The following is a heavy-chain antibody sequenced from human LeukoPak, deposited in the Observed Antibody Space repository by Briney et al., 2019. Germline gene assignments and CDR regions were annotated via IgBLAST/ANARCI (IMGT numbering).Heavy chain of an antibody. CDR1: GGFISSSSYY. J-gene: IGHJ4*02. D-gene: IGHD3-10*01. Sequence: PSETLSLTCTVSGGFISSSSYYWGWIRQPPGKGLEWIGSIYYSGSTYYNPSLKSRVTISVDTSKNQFSLKLSSVTAADTAVYYCARDLTNYYGSGYWGQGTLVTVSS. CDR3: ARDLTNYYGSGY. CDR2: IYYSGST. V-gene: IGHV4-39*07.